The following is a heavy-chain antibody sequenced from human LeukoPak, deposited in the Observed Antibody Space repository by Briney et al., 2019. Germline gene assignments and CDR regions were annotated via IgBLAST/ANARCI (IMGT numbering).Heavy chain of an antibody. D-gene: IGHD3-22*01. CDR1: GDFISTYY. V-gene: IGHV4-59*01. CDR3: ARASIRYYDSSAYSH. Sequence: SETLSLTCTVSGDFISTYYWSWIRQPPGKGLEWIGYVYYTGSTNYNPSLKGRVTISVDTSKNQFFLKLSSVTAADTAMYYCARASIRYYDSSAYSHWGQGALVTVSS. CDR2: VYYTGST. J-gene: IGHJ4*02.